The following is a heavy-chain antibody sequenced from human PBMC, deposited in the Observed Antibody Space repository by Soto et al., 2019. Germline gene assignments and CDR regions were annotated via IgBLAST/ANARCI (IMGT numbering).Heavy chain of an antibody. CDR1: GGSVSSSSYY. J-gene: IGHJ4*02. Sequence: PSETLSLTCTVSGGSVSSSSYYWSWIRQPPGKGLEWIGYIYYSGSTNYNPSLKSRVTISVDTSKNQFSLKLSSVTAADTAVYYCARAAYYDFWSGYPDYWGQGTLVTVSS. CDR2: IYYSGST. CDR3: ARAAYYDFWSGYPDY. V-gene: IGHV4-61*01. D-gene: IGHD3-3*01.